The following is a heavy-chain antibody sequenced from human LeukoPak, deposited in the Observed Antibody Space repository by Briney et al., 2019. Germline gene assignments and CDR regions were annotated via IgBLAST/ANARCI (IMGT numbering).Heavy chain of an antibody. CDR1: GGSISSYY. Sequence: SETLSLTCTVSGGSISSYYWSWIRQPPGKGLEWIGYIYYSGSTNYNPSLKSRVTISVDSSKNQFSLKLSSVTAADTAVYYCARDPGYYGSGKWYNWFDPWGQGTLVTVSS. CDR3: ARDPGYYGSGKWYNWFDP. J-gene: IGHJ5*02. V-gene: IGHV4-59*01. CDR2: IYYSGST. D-gene: IGHD3-10*01.